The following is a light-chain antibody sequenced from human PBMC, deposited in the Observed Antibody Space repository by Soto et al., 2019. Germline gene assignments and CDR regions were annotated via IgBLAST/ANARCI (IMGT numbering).Light chain of an antibody. J-gene: IGLJ2*01. CDR3: SSYTTSTTLV. Sequence: QSVLTQPASVSGSPGQSITISCTGTSSVVGAYNYVSWYQQHPGKAPKLMIYDVNNRPSGISNRFSGSKSGNTASLTISGLQAEDEADYYCSSYTTSTTLVFGGGTQLTVL. CDR1: SSVVGAYNY. CDR2: DVN. V-gene: IGLV2-14*03.